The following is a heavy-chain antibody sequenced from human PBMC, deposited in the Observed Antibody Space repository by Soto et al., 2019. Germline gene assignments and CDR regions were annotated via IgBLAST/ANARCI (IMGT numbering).Heavy chain of an antibody. CDR2: IDGSGGIT. Sequence: QLLQSGGGLVQPGGSLTLSCAASGFTFGTTDMSWVRQAPGEGLEWVSTIDGSGGITYYADSVKGRFTISRDNSRNTVYLKMNSLRGDDTALYYCVKNWGWFNTWGQGALVTVSS. D-gene: IGHD3-16*01. V-gene: IGHV3-23*01. J-gene: IGHJ5*02. CDR1: GFTFGTTD. CDR3: VKNWGWFNT.